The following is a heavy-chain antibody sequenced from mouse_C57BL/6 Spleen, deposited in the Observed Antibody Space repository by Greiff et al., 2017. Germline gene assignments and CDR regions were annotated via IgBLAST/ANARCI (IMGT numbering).Heavy chain of an antibody. V-gene: IGHV1-54*01. J-gene: IGHJ1*03. Sequence: QVHVKQSGAELVRPGTSVKVSCKASGYAFTNYLIEWVKQRPGQGLEWIGVINPGSGGTNYNEKFKGKATLTADKSSSTAYMQLSSLTSEDSAVYVCAREGADYYYGSRGYFDVWGTGTTVTVSS. CDR3: AREGADYYYGSRGYFDV. D-gene: IGHD1-1*01. CDR1: GYAFTNYL. CDR2: INPGSGGT.